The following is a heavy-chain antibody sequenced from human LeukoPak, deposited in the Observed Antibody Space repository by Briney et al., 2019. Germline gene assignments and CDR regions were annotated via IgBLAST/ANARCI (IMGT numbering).Heavy chain of an antibody. CDR1: GLTFRTTW. D-gene: IGHD1-7*01. CDR3: ATARNFRFEY. CDR2: MNGEGTTI. Sequence: GGSLRLSCATSGLTFRTTWMHWVRQAPGKGLMWVSRMNGEGTTIDYADSVKGRFTVSRDYAKNTLFLQMNNLRTEDTALYFCATARNFRFEYWGQGSLVIVS. J-gene: IGHJ4*02. V-gene: IGHV3-74*01.